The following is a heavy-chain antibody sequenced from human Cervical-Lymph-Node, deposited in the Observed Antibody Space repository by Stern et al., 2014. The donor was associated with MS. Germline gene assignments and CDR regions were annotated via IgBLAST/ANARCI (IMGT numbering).Heavy chain of an antibody. Sequence: VQLVQSGGGLVKPGGSLRLSCTASGFTFSDHYMSWVRQAPGKGLEWLSYISSHGNNTYYSDSVKGRFTISRDNAKNSLYLQMNSLRVDDTAVYYCVREGIASAGYYYYYGMDVWGLGTTVIVSS. J-gene: IGHJ6*02. CDR2: ISSHGNNT. CDR1: GFTFSDHY. D-gene: IGHD6-25*01. V-gene: IGHV3-11*01. CDR3: VREGIASAGYYYYYGMDV.